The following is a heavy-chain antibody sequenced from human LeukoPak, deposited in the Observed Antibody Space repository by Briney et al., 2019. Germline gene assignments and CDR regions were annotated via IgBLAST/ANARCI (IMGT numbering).Heavy chain of an antibody. D-gene: IGHD2-15*01. Sequence: GASVKVSCTASGGTFSSYAISWVRQAPGQGLEWMGWISAYNGNTNYAQKLQGRVTMTTDTSTSTAYMELRRLRSDDTAVYYCARGDAVVVAAPINYWGQGTLVTVSS. CDR3: ARGDAVVVAAPINY. CDR1: GGTFSSYA. J-gene: IGHJ4*02. CDR2: ISAYNGNT. V-gene: IGHV1-18*01.